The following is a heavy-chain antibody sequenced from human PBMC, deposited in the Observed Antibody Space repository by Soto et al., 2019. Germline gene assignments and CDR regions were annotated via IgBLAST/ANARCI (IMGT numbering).Heavy chain of an antibody. J-gene: IGHJ4*02. CDR3: ARDPDSSGWYALDY. D-gene: IGHD6-19*01. Sequence: GGSLRLSCAASGFTFSSYSMNWVRQAPGKGLEWVSYISSSSSTIYYADSVKGRFTISRDNAKNSLYLQMNSLRAEDTAVYYCARDPDSSGWYALDYWGQGTLVTVSS. CDR1: GFTFSSYS. V-gene: IGHV3-48*01. CDR2: ISSSSSTI.